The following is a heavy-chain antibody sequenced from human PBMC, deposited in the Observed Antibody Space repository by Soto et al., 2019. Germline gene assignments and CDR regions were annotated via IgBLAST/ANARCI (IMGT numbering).Heavy chain of an antibody. Sequence: EVQLVESGGGLVKPGGSLRLSCAASGFTFSSYSMNWVRQAPGKGLEWVSSISSSSSYIYYADSVKGRFTISRDNAKNSLYLQMNGLRAEDTAVYYCARIRDYYDSSGYYPLSGGMDVWGQGTTVTVSS. J-gene: IGHJ6*02. D-gene: IGHD3-22*01. CDR2: ISSSSSYI. V-gene: IGHV3-21*01. CDR1: GFTFSSYS. CDR3: ARIRDYYDSSGYYPLSGGMDV.